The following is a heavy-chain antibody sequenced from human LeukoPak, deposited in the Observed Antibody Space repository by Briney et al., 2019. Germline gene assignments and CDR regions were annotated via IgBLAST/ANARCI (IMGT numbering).Heavy chain of an antibody. CDR3: AREHNSGRTFDY. J-gene: IGHJ4*02. V-gene: IGHV4-61*01. Sequence: PSETLSLTCTVFGGSLSRGSYYCSWIRQPPGKGLEWIWYIYYSGSTNYNPSLKSRVTISVDTSKNQISLKLSSVTAADTAVYFCAREHNSGRTFDYWGQGTLVTVSS. CDR2: IYYSGST. CDR1: GGSLSRGSYY. D-gene: IGHD6-19*01.